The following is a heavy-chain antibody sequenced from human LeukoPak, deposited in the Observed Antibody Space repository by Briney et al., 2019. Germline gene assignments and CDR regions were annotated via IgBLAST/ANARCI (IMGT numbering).Heavy chain of an antibody. J-gene: IGHJ6*02. CDR3: AREDWAASGSYYNEYYYGMGV. CDR1: GFTFSSYW. V-gene: IGHV3-7*01. D-gene: IGHD3-10*01. CDR2: INQDGSEE. Sequence: GGSLRLSCAASGFTFSSYWMSWVRQAPGKGLEWVANINQDGSEEYSVDSVKGRFIISRDNAKNSLYLQVNSLRAEDTAVYYCAREDWAASGSYYNEYYYGMGVWGQGTTVTVSS.